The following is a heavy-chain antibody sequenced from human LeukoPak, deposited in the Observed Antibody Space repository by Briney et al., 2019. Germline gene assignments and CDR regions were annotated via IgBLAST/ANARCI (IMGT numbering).Heavy chain of an antibody. J-gene: IGHJ5*02. CDR1: GGSFSGYY. V-gene: IGHV4-34*01. CDR2: ISHSEGT. CDR3: ARVVRIVLERRQVVSWFDP. Sequence: SETLSLTCGVYGGSFSGYYCSWIRHFPGKGLQWIGEISHSEGTNSNPSLKSRVTISVDTSKNQFSLKLSSVTAADTAVYYCARVVRIVLERRQVVSWFDPWGQGTLVTVSS. D-gene: IGHD1-1*01.